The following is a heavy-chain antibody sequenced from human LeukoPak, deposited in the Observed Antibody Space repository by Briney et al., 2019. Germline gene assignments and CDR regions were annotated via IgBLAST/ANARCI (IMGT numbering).Heavy chain of an antibody. V-gene: IGHV3-23*01. CDR2: ISGSGGST. D-gene: IGHD2-15*01. CDR1: GFTFSSYG. CDR3: AKRRGDLGGSFDI. Sequence: PGGSLRLSCAASGFTFSSYGMSWVRRAPGKGLEWVSGISGSGGSTYYADSVKGRFTISRDNSKNTLYLQMNSLRVEDTAVYYCAKRRGDLGGSFDIWGQGTMVTVSS. J-gene: IGHJ3*02.